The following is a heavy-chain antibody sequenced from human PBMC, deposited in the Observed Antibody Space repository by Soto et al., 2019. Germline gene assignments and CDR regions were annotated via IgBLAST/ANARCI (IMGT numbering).Heavy chain of an antibody. J-gene: IGHJ4*01. CDR3: ARDNIRGQGVDQ. Sequence: QVQLQESGPGLVKPSETLSLTCTVSGVSVSSGSYYWSWIRQPPGKGLEWIGYIYFTGSTNYNPSLKSRVTISLDKSKNQFSLKVTSVTAADTAVYYCARDNIRGQGVDQWGHGTLVTVSS. CDR2: IYFTGST. V-gene: IGHV4-61*01. CDR1: GVSVSSGSYY.